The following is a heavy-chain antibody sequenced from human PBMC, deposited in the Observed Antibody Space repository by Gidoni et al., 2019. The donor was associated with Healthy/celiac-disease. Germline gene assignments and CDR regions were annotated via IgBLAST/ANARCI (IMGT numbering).Heavy chain of an antibody. J-gene: IGHJ1*01. V-gene: IGHV3-53*01. D-gene: IGHD6-19*01. Sequence: EVQLVESGGGLIQPGGSLRLSCAASGFTVSSNYMSWVRQAPGKGLEWFSVIYSGGSTYYADSVKGRFTISRDNSKNTLYLQMNSLRAEDTAVYYCARDAGVGGSGWYSHWGQGTLVTVSS. CDR1: GFTVSSNY. CDR3: ARDAGVGGSGWYSH. CDR2: IYSGGST.